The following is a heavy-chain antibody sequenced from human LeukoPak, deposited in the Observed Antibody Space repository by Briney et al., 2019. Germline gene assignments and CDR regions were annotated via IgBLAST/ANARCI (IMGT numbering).Heavy chain of an antibody. J-gene: IGHJ4*02. CDR1: GFTFRNYG. D-gene: IGHD2-15*01. Sequence: GGSLRLSCAASGFTFRNYGMNWVRQAPGKGLEWVSAFSASGSTYYSDSVKGRFTVSRDNSENMLYLQMNSLRAEDTAVYYCAQDLSYIGLDNWGQGTLVTVSS. CDR3: AQDLSYIGLDN. V-gene: IGHV3-23*01. CDR2: FSASGST.